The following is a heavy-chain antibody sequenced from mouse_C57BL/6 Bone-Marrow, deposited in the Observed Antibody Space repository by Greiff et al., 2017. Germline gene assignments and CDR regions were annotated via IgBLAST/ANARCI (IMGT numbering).Heavy chain of an antibody. Sequence: QVQLQQSGPGLVQPSQSLSITCTVSGFSLTSYGVHWVRQSPGKGLEWLGVIWRGGSTDYNAAFISRLSIRKDNSKSQVFFKMNSLQANDTAIYYCAIYDGYYFDVWGAGTTVTVSS. V-gene: IGHV2-2*02. CDR3: AIYDGYYFDV. J-gene: IGHJ1*01. CDR2: IWRGGST. CDR1: GFSLTSYG. D-gene: IGHD2-3*01.